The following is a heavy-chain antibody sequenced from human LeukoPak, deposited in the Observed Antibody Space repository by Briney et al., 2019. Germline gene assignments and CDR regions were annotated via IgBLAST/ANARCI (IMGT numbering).Heavy chain of an antibody. CDR2: VSLTGLT. V-gene: IGHV4-4*02. D-gene: IGHD2-8*01. CDR1: GGSITRTNW. CDR3: TRENGAFSPFGY. Sequence: PSETLSLTCGVSGGSITRTNWWSRVRQPPGQGLEWIGEVSLTGLTNYNPSLSSRVIMALDTSKNHLSLNLTSVTAADTAVYYCTRENGAFSPFGYWGQGTLVTVPS. J-gene: IGHJ4*02.